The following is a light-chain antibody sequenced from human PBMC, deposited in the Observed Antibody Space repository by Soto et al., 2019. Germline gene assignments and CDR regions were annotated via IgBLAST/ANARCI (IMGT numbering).Light chain of an antibody. CDR2: GAS. V-gene: IGKV3-15*01. J-gene: IGKJ2*01. CDR3: QEYNNWPPMNT. CDR1: QSVSSN. Sequence: EIVMTQSPATLSASPGERATLSCTASQSVSSNLAWYQQKPGQAPRLLIYGASTRATGIPARFSGSGSGTEFTRTISILESEDFAVYYCQEYNNWPPMNTFGQGAKLEIK.